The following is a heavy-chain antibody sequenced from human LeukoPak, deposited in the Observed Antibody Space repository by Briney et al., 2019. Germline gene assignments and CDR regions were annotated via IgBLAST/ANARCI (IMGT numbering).Heavy chain of an antibody. CDR3: ARELLMEPLDY. J-gene: IGHJ4*02. Sequence: GGSLRLSCAASEFSVGSNYMTWVRQAPGKGLEWVSLIYSGGSTYYADSVKGRFTMSREKAKNTLYLQMNSLRAEDTAVYYCARELLMEPLDYWGQGTLVTVSS. V-gene: IGHV3-66*01. CDR2: IYSGGST. D-gene: IGHD1-1*01. CDR1: EFSVGSNY.